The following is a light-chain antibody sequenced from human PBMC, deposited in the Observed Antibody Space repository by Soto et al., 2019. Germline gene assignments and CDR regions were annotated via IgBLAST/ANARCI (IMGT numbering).Light chain of an antibody. CDR3: QQYRSAPRT. Sequence: EIVLTQSPGTLSLSPGERATLSCRASQSVSSSYLAWYQQKPGQAPRLLIYGASSRATGIPDRFSGSGSGTDFTLTISRLEPEDVGVYYCQQYRSAPRTFGSGTNVYIK. J-gene: IGKJ1*01. V-gene: IGKV3-20*01. CDR2: GAS. CDR1: QSVSSSY.